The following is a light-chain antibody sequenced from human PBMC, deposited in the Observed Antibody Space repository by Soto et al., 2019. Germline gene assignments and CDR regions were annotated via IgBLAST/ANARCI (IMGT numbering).Light chain of an antibody. J-gene: IGLJ3*02. Sequence: QSALTQPASVSGSPGQSITLSCTGTSSDIDGYNYVSWYQQHPGKAPKLIIYEVSNRPSGVSNRFSGSKSGNTASLTISGLQAEDEADYYCSSYTSSRVFGGGTKLTVL. V-gene: IGLV2-14*01. CDR2: EVS. CDR1: SSDIDGYNY. CDR3: SSYTSSRV.